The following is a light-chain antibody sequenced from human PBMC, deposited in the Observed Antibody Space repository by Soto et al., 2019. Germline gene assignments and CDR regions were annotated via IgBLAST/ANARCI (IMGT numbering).Light chain of an antibody. V-gene: IGKV3-20*01. Sequence: EIVLTQSPGTLSLSPGERATLSCRASQSVDSSFVAWFQQKPGQAPRLLIYGTSSRATVIPDRFSGSGSGTDFTLTIKGLEPEDFAMYFCQQDGSSPWTFGQGTKVEMK. CDR2: GTS. J-gene: IGKJ1*01. CDR1: QSVDSSF. CDR3: QQDGSSPWT.